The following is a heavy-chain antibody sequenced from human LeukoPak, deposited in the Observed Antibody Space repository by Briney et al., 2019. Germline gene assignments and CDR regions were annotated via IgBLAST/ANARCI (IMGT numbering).Heavy chain of an antibody. CDR2: INPNSGGT. D-gene: IGHD3-22*01. V-gene: IGHV1-2*06. Sequence: GASVKVSCKASGYTFTGYYMHWVRQAPGQGLEWMGRINPNSGGTNYAQKFQGRVTMARETSISTAYMELSRLRSDDTAVYYCARGRNQLTHSDYSSGAQRIFDYWGQGTLVTVSS. CDR1: GYTFTGYY. J-gene: IGHJ4*02. CDR3: ARGRNQLTHSDYSSGAQRIFDY.